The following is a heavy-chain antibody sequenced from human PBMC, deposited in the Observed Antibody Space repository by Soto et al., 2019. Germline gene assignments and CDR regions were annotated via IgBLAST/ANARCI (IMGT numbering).Heavy chain of an antibody. J-gene: IGHJ4*02. Sequence: SETLSLTCTVSGGSISSSSYYWSWIRQPPGKGLEWIGSIYYSGSTYYNPSLKSRVTISVDTSQNQFSLHLTSVTPEDTAVYYCGRLVGNSWIDYWGQGTLVTAPQ. CDR1: GGSISSSSYY. CDR3: GRLVGNSWIDY. D-gene: IGHD6-13*01. CDR2: IYYSGST. V-gene: IGHV4-39*01.